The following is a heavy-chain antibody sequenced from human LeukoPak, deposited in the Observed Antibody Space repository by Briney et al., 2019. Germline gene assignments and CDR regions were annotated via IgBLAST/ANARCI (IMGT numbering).Heavy chain of an antibody. CDR3: ASRAHCSGGSCPIDAFDI. CDR1: GYTFTSYY. CDR2: INPSGGST. J-gene: IGHJ3*02. D-gene: IGHD2-15*01. V-gene: IGHV1-46*01. Sequence: ASVKVSCKASGYTFTSYYMHWVRQAPGQGLEWMGIINPSGGSTSYAQKFQGRVTMTRDMSTSTVYMELSSLRSEDTAVYYCASRAHCSGGSCPIDAFDIWGQGTMVTVSS.